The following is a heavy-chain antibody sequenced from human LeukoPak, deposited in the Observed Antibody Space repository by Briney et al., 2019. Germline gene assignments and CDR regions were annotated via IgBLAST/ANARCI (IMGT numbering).Heavy chain of an antibody. J-gene: IGHJ4*02. D-gene: IGHD3-22*01. CDR2: YHYSGST. Sequence: PSETLSLTCTVSGGSISSYYWSWIRQPPGKGLEWIGYYHYSGSTNYNPSLKSRVTISVDTSKNQFSLNLSSVTAADTAVYYCARDYDSSGFWGQGTLVTVSS. CDR3: ARDYDSSGF. V-gene: IGHV4-59*12. CDR1: GGSISSYY.